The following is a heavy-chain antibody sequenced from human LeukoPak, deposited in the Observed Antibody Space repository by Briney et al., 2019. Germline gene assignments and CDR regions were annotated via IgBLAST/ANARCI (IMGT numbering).Heavy chain of an antibody. CDR1: GFTFSNAW. CDR3: AKDEEPLGSGHYGY. Sequence: GGSLRLSCAASGFTFSNAWMNWVRQAPGKGLEWVGRIKSKTDGGTTDYAAPVKGRFTISRDDSKNTLYLQMNSLKTEDTAVYYCAKDEEPLGSGHYGYWGQGILVTVSS. V-gene: IGHV3-15*07. CDR2: IKSKTDGGTT. D-gene: IGHD3-22*01. J-gene: IGHJ4*02.